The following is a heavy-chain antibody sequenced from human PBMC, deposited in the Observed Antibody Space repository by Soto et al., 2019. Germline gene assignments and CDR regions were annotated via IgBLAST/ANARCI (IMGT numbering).Heavy chain of an antibody. CDR1: GFTFSSYG. D-gene: IGHD4-17*01. Sequence: VQLVESGGGVVQPGRSLRLSCAASGFTFSSYGMHWVRQAPGKGLEWVAVIWYDGSNKYYADSVKGRFTISRDNSKNTLYLQMNSLRAEDTAVYYCAREGGDGYGDYGEDYWGQGTLVTVSS. CDR2: IWYDGSNK. V-gene: IGHV3-33*01. J-gene: IGHJ4*02. CDR3: AREGGDGYGDYGEDY.